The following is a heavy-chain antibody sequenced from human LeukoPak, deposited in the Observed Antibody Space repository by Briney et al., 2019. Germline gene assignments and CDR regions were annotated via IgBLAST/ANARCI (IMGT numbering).Heavy chain of an antibody. V-gene: IGHV3-53*01. CDR2: IYSGGST. D-gene: IGHD6-19*01. J-gene: IGHJ6*02. Sequence: GGSRRPPGQPSGLTAGTTYLGWVGKPQGRGRGGVSVIYSGGSTYYADSVKGRFTISRDNSKNTLYLQMNSLRAEDTAVYYCARDTRSHYYYGMDVWGQGTTVTVSS. CDR1: GLTAGTTY. CDR3: ARDTRSHYYYGMDV.